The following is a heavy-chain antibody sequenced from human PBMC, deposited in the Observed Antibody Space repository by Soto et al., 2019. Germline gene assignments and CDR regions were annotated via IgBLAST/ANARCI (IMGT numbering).Heavy chain of an antibody. J-gene: IGHJ5*02. CDR3: ARDIVVVVAAKYNWFDP. D-gene: IGHD2-15*01. CDR1: GYTFTSYY. CDR2: INPSGGST. Sequence: QVQLVQSGAEVKKPGASVKVSCKASGYTFTSYYMHWVRQAPGQGLEWMGIINPSGGSTSYAQKCQGRVTMTRNTSTSTVYRELSSLRSEDTAVYYCARDIVVVVAAKYNWFDPWGQGTLVTVSS. V-gene: IGHV1-46*01.